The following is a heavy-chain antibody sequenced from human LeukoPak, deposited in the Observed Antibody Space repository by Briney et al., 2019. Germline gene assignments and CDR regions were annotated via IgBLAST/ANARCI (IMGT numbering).Heavy chain of an antibody. CDR1: GDSFSSYH. J-gene: IGHJ4*02. V-gene: IGHV4-59*01. Sequence: SETLSFTCTVSVSGDSFSSYHWRWLRQPPGKGLEWIGYISSSGSTSYNPSLKSRVTISVDTSKNQSSLKLSSVTAADTAVYYCARVGRGDHTWGSYSCDHWGQGTLVSVSS. CDR3: ARVGRGDHTWGSYSCDH. D-gene: IGHD3-16*01. CDR2: ISSSGST.